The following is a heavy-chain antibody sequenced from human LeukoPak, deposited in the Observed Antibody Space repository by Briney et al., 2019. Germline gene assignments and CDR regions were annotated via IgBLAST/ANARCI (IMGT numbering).Heavy chain of an antibody. D-gene: IGHD3-22*01. J-gene: IGHJ4*02. Sequence: GGSLRLSCAVSGFTFSGYWMSWVRQAPGKGLEWVANIKQDGSEKYYVDSVKGRFTISRDNAKNSLYLQMNSLRAEDTAVYYCARGTNYYDRSGYFPDYWGQGTLVTVSS. CDR2: IKQDGSEK. V-gene: IGHV3-7*01. CDR1: GFTFSGYW. CDR3: ARGTNYYDRSGYFPDY.